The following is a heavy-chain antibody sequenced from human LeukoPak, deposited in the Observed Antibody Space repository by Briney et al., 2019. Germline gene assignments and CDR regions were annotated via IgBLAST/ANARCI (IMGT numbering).Heavy chain of an antibody. D-gene: IGHD3-22*01. J-gene: IGHJ4*02. Sequence: GGSLRLSCAVSGFTFSGYWMSWVRQAPGKGLEWVANIKQDGSEKYYVDSVKGRFTISRDNAKNSLYLQMNSLRAEDTAVYYCARGTNYYDRSGYFPDYWGQGTLVTVSS. CDR2: IKQDGSEK. V-gene: IGHV3-7*01. CDR1: GFTFSGYW. CDR3: ARGTNYYDRSGYFPDY.